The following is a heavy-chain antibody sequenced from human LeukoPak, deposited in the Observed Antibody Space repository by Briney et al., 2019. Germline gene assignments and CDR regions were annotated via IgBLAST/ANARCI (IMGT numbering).Heavy chain of an antibody. Sequence: GGSLRLSCAASGFRFSSYAMNWVRQAPGKGLEWVSSISSSSSYIYYADSVKGRFTISRDNAKNSLYLQMNSLRAEDTAVYYCARDPGIEVGDNYYYYGMDVWGQGTTVTVSS. CDR2: ISSSSSYI. CDR1: GFRFSSYA. V-gene: IGHV3-21*01. J-gene: IGHJ6*02. D-gene: IGHD6-19*01. CDR3: ARDPGIEVGDNYYYYGMDV.